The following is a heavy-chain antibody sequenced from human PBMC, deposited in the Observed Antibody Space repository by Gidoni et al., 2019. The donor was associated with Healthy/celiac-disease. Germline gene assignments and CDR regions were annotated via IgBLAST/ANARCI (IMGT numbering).Heavy chain of an antibody. D-gene: IGHD2-15*01. Sequence: QVQLQQWGAGLLKPSETLSLTCAVYGGSFSGYYWSWIRQPPGKGLEWIGEINHSGSTNYNPSLKSRVTISVDTSKNQFSLKLSSVTAADTAVYYCARGVVVVVAAANAFFDYWGQGTLVTVSS. CDR1: GGSFSGYY. CDR3: ARGVVVVVAAANAFFDY. V-gene: IGHV4-34*01. CDR2: INHSGST. J-gene: IGHJ4*02.